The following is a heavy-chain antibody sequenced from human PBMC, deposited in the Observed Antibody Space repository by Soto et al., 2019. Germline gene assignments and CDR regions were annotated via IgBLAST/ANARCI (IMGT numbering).Heavy chain of an antibody. CDR3: ARQTTVPQWSAFDI. CDR1: RYTFTYRY. D-gene: IGHD4-17*01. CDR2: IAPFNGST. Sequence: GASVKVSCKAXRYTFTYRYLHWVRQAPGQSLEWMGWIAPFNGSTNYAQKFQDRVTITRGRSMSTAYMELSSLRSEDTAMYYCARQTTVPQWSAFDIWGQGTMVTVSS. V-gene: IGHV1-45*02. J-gene: IGHJ3*02.